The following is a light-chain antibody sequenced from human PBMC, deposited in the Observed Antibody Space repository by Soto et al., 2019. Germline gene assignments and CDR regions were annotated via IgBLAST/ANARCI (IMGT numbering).Light chain of an antibody. CDR3: QQYNNWPHT. CDR2: GVS. CDR1: QSVSSK. J-gene: IGKJ2*01. Sequence: EIVLTQSPGTVSLSPGERATLSCRASQSVSSKLAWFQQKPGQAPSLLIYGVSTRATGVPVRFSGSGSGTEFTLTINSLQSEDFAVYYCQQYNNWPHTLGQGTKVDIK. V-gene: IGKV3-15*01.